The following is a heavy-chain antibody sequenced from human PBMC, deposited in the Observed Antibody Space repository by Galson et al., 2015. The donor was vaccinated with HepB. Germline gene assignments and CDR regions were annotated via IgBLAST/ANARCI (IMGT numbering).Heavy chain of an antibody. CDR1: GFTFSSYA. Sequence: SLRLSCAASGFTFSSYAMSWVRQAPGKGLEWVSAISGSGGSTYYADSVKGRFTISRDNSKNTLYLQMNSLRAEDTAVYYCAKDASLPGIAAASRPPYYFDYWGQGTLVTVSS. J-gene: IGHJ4*02. CDR2: ISGSGGST. CDR3: AKDASLPGIAAASRPPYYFDY. V-gene: IGHV3-23*01. D-gene: IGHD6-13*01.